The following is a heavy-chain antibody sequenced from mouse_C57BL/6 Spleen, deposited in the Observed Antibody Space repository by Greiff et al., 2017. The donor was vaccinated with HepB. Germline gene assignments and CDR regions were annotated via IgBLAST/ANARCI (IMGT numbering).Heavy chain of an antibody. CDR1: GYSITSGYY. V-gene: IGHV3-6*01. J-gene: IGHJ4*01. CDR3: ASDYYAMDY. Sequence: VQLKESGPGLVKPSQSLSLTCSVTGYSITSGYYWNWIRQFPGNKLEWMGYISYDGSNNYNPSLNNRISITRDTSKNQFFLKLNSVTTEDTATYYCASDYYAMDYWGQGTSVTVSS. CDR2: ISYDGSN.